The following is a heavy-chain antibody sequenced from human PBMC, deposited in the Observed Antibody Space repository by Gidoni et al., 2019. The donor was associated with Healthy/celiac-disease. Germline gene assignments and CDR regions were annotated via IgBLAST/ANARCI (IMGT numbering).Heavy chain of an antibody. D-gene: IGHD6-13*01. CDR2: IYYSG. Sequence: QLQLQESGPGLVKPSETLSLTCTVPGGSISSSSYYWGWIRQPPGKGLAWIGRIYYSGSTISVDTSKNQFSLKLSSVTAADTAVYYCASSTGSSWGQGTLVTVSS. V-gene: IGHV4-39*01. CDR1: GGSISSSSYY. CDR3: ASSTGSS. J-gene: IGHJ4*02.